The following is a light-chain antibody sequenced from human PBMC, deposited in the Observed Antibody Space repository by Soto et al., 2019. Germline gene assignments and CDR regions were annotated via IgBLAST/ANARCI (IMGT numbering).Light chain of an antibody. CDR1: QSFGNS. CDR3: QQGTALMYT. Sequence: DIQMTQSPSSLSASVGGRVTITCRASQSFGNSLNWYQQRPGKAPKLLIFAASTLQSGVPPRFIGSGSGTDFTLTISNLQPEDFATYYCQQGTALMYTFGQGTKLEIK. CDR2: AAS. J-gene: IGKJ2*01. V-gene: IGKV1-39*01.